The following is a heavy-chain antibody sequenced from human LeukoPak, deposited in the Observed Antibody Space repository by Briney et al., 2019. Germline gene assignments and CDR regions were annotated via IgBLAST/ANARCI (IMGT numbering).Heavy chain of an antibody. D-gene: IGHD6-13*01. CDR2: ISGSGGST. CDR1: GFTFSSYG. Sequence: GGSLRLSCAASGFTFSSYGMSWVRQAPGKGLEWVSAISGSGGSTYYADSVKGRFTSSRDNSKNTLYLQMNSLRAEDTAVYYCAKDLVIAAAGTWGQGTLVTVSS. CDR3: AKDLVIAAAGT. J-gene: IGHJ5*02. V-gene: IGHV3-23*01.